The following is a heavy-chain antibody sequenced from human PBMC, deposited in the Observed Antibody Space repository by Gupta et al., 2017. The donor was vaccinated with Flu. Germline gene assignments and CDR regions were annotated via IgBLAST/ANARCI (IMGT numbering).Heavy chain of an antibody. CDR1: GFPFSTYW. D-gene: IGHD3-10*01. Sequence: EVQLVESGGGLVQTGGSLRLSCAASGFPFSTYWMDWVRQAPGKGLEWVANIKEDGSVKNYVDSVKGRFTISRDNAKNSVYIQMNTLRPEDTAVYYCARNRGWEQFDYWGRGALVTVS. CDR2: IKEDGSVK. V-gene: IGHV3-7*01. CDR3: ARNRGWEQFDY. J-gene: IGHJ4*02.